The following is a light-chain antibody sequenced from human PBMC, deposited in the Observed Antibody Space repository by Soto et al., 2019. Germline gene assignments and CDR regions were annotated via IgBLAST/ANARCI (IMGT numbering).Light chain of an antibody. CDR2: GIS. CDR1: QSVSNSY. J-gene: IGKJ2*01. Sequence: ESVSTQSPGTLSLSPGERATLSCRASQSVSNSYFAWYQQKPGQAPSLLIYGISIRATGIPDRFSGSGSVTDVTLTISRLEPEDFVVYYCQWYSSLPPTFGQGTKLDVK. CDR3: QWYSSLPPT. V-gene: IGKV3-20*01.